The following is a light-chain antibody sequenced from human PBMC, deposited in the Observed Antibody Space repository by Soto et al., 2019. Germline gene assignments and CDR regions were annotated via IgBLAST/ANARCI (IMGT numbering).Light chain of an antibody. Sequence: EIVLTQSPGTLSLSPGERATLSCRASESINSGFLAWYQHKRGQAPRLLMYAVSARAIGIPDRFGGSGSGTDFTLTISRLEPEDIAVYYCQQYKNWPPKTFGQGTKVDIK. J-gene: IGKJ1*01. V-gene: IGKV3-20*01. CDR3: QQYKNWPPKT. CDR1: ESINSGF. CDR2: AVS.